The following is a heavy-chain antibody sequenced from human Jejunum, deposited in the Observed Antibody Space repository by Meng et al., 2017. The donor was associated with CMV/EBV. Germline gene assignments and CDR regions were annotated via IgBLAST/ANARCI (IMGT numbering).Heavy chain of an antibody. V-gene: IGHV3-11*01. CDR1: GSTFRDYY. CDR3: ARVTELWLHYFDY. Sequence: SGSTFRDYYMSWIRQAPGKGLEWVSYISSSGSTIYYADSVKGRFTISRDNAKNSLYLQMNSLRAENTAVYYCARVTELWLHYFDYWGQGTLVTVSS. D-gene: IGHD5-18*01. CDR2: ISSSGSTI. J-gene: IGHJ4*02.